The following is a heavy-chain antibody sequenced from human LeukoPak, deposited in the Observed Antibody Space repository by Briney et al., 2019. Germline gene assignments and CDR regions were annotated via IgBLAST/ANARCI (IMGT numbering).Heavy chain of an antibody. Sequence: SGGSLRLSCAASGFTFSSYGTHWVRQAPGKGLEWVAVISYDGSNKYYADSVKGRFTISRDNSKNTLYLQMNSLRAEDTAVYYCAKSRGGSDYYLDYWGQGTLVTVSS. CDR2: ISYDGSNK. J-gene: IGHJ4*02. CDR3: AKSRGGSDYYLDY. D-gene: IGHD1-26*01. CDR1: GFTFSSYG. V-gene: IGHV3-30*18.